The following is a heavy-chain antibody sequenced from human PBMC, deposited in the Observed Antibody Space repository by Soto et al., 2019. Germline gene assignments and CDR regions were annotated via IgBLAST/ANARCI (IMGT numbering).Heavy chain of an antibody. CDR1: GGTFSSYA. Sequence: QVQLVQSGAEVKKPGSSVKVSCKASGGTFSSYAISWVRQAPGQGLEWMGGIIPIFGTANYAQKFQGRVTITADESTSTAYMELSSLRSEDTAVYYCANRWTTVTTRGRPHDAFDIWGQGTMVTVSS. CDR3: ANRWTTVTTRGRPHDAFDI. V-gene: IGHV1-69*01. D-gene: IGHD4-17*01. J-gene: IGHJ3*02. CDR2: IIPIFGTA.